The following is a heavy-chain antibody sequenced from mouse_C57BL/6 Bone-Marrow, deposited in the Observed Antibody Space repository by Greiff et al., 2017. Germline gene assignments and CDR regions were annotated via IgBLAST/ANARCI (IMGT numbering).Heavy chain of an antibody. CDR2: IYPRSGNT. CDR1: GYTFTSYG. Sequence: VQLQQSGAELARPGASVQLSCKASGYTFTSYGISWVKQRTGQGLEWIGEIYPRSGNTYYNEKFKGKATLTADKSSSTAYMELRSLTSEDYAVYLCARETDQNTYHMDYRGQETSVTVSS. CDR3: ARETDQNTYHMDY. J-gene: IGHJ4*01. V-gene: IGHV1-81*01. D-gene: IGHD3-2*02.